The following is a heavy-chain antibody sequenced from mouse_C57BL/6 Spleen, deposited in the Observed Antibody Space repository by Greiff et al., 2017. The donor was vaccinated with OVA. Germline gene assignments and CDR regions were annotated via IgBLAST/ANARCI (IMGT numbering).Heavy chain of an antibody. Sequence: VQLQQSGAELMKPGASVKLSCKATGYTFTGYWIEWVKQRPGHGLEWIGEILPGSGSTNYNEKFKGKATFTADTSTNTAYMQLSSLTTKDSDIYYYARGRTTVVAEVDDWGQGTTLTVSS. CDR1: GYTFTGYW. CDR3: ARGRTTVVAEVDD. J-gene: IGHJ2*01. V-gene: IGHV1-9*01. CDR2: ILPGSGST. D-gene: IGHD1-1*01.